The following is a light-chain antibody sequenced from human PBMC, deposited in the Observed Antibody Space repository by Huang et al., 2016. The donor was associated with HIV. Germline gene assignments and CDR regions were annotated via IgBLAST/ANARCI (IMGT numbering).Light chain of an antibody. V-gene: IGKV3-15*01. Sequence: IILTQSPATLSVSPGEGATLTCRASQSICTNLAWYQQGPGQAPRLLVYGASTRATGCPVRFSGSGSGTQFNLTLSSLQSEDFATYYCQHYSNWPPLTFGGGTKVDI. CDR1: QSICTN. CDR2: GAS. J-gene: IGKJ4*01. CDR3: QHYSNWPPLT.